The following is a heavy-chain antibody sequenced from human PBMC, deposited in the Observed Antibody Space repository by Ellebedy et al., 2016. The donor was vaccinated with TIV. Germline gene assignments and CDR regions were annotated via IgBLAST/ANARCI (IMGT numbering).Heavy chain of an antibody. J-gene: IGHJ5*02. V-gene: IGHV3-7*01. CDR1: GFSFRSYW. D-gene: IGHD4-17*01. CDR2: IYQDGSNQ. CDR3: ARRGSYGDYAVQVNNWFDR. Sequence: GESLKISCVASGFSFRSYWMSWVRQAPGKGLEWVANIYQDGSNQYYVDSVKGRFTISRDNANKSLYLQLNSLRVEDTAVYYCARRGSYGDYAVQVNNWFDRWGQGTLVTVSS.